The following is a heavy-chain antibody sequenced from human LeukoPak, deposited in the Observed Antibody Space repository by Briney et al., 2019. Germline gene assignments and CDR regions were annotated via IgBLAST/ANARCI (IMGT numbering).Heavy chain of an antibody. D-gene: IGHD2-15*01. CDR3: ARRRISFNWFDP. CDR2: FDPKDGET. Sequence: ASVKVSCKVSGYTLTELSMHWVRQAPGNGLEWRGGFDPKDGETIYAQKFQGRVTMTRDTSISTAYMELSRLRSDDTAVYYCARRRISFNWFDPWGQGTLVTVSS. J-gene: IGHJ5*02. V-gene: IGHV1-24*01. CDR1: GYTLTELS.